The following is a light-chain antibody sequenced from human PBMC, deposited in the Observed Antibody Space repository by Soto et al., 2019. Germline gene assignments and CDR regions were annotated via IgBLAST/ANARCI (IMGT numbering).Light chain of an antibody. CDR2: GAS. CDR1: QSVSSN. Sequence: DIVMTQYKATLSVSPGERATLSCRASQSVSSNLAWYQQKPGQAPRLLIYGASTRATGIPARFSGSGSGTEFTLTICSLQSEDFTLYYCQVSTFLLIT. CDR3: QVSTFLLIT. J-gene: IGKJ5*01. V-gene: IGKV3-15*01.